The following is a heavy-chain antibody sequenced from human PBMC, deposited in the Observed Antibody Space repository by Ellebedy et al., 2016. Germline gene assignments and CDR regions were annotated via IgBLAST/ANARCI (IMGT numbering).Heavy chain of an antibody. CDR3: VSSGGNSYFDY. J-gene: IGHJ4*02. CDR2: ISAYNGNT. CDR1: GYTFTGYG. D-gene: IGHD4-23*01. V-gene: IGHV1-18*04. Sequence: ASVKVSCKASGYTFTGYGISWVRQAPGQGLEWMGWISAYNGNTNYAQKLQGRVTMTRDTSTSTVYMELSSLRSEDTAVYYCVSSGGNSYFDYWGQGTLVTVSS.